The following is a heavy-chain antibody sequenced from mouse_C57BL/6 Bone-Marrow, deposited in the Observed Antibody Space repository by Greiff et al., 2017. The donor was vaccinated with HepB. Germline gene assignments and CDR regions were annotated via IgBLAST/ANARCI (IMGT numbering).Heavy chain of an antibody. CDR1: GYAFTNYL. J-gene: IGHJ3*01. V-gene: IGHV1-54*01. Sequence: QVQLKESGAELVRPGTSVKVSCKASGYAFTNYLIEWVKQRPGQGLEWIGVINPGSGGTNYNEKFKGKATLTADKSSSTASMKLSSLTSEDSAVYFCARGGDDYLFAYWGQGTLVTVSA. D-gene: IGHD2-4*01. CDR3: ARGGDDYLFAY. CDR2: INPGSGGT.